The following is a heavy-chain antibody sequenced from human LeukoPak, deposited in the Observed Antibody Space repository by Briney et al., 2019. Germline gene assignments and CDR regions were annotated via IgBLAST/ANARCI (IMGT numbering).Heavy chain of an antibody. J-gene: IGHJ4*02. CDR1: GFTVRSNY. Sequence: GGSLRLSCAASGFTVRSNYMSWVRQAPGKGLEWVSVIYSGGSTYYADSVKGRFTISRDNSKNTLYLQMNSLRVEDTAVYYCAKSGLNRFDYWGQGTLVTVSS. D-gene: IGHD2-15*01. V-gene: IGHV3-66*01. CDR3: AKSGLNRFDY. CDR2: IYSGGST.